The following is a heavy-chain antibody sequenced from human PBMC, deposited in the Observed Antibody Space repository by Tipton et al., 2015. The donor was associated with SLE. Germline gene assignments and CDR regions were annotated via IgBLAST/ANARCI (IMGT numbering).Heavy chain of an antibody. D-gene: IGHD6-19*01. CDR3: ARAGDSSGDAFDI. CDR1: GGSFSGYY. J-gene: IGHJ3*02. CDR2: INDSGSA. V-gene: IGHV4-34*01. Sequence: TLSLTCAVYGGSFSGYYWSWIRQPPGKGLEWIGEINDSGSANYNPSLRSRVTISVDTSKNQFSLKVNSVTAADTAVYYCARAGDSSGDAFDIWGQGTMVTVSS.